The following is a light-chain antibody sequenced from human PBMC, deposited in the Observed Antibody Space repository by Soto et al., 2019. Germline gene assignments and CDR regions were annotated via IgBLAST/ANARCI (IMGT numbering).Light chain of an antibody. CDR2: WAS. V-gene: IGKV4-1*01. Sequence: DIVLTQSPDSLAVSLAERATINCKCAQSLLSSADNLNYLAWFQQKPGQPPKLLILWASTRESGVPDRFSGSGSGTDCSLTISTLQAEDVATYYCHQHYSTPITFGQGTRLEI. CDR1: QSLLSSADNLNY. CDR3: HQHYSTPIT. J-gene: IGKJ5*01.